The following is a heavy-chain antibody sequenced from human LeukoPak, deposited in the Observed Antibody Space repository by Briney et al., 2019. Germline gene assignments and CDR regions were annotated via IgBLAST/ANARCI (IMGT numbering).Heavy chain of an antibody. D-gene: IGHD6-13*01. V-gene: IGHV3-53*01. CDR3: ARRDTTSWYHHFDY. J-gene: IGHJ4*02. CDR2: LYNGGGA. CDR1: GFTVSSNS. Sequence: PGGSLRLSCAASGFTVSSNSMTWVRQAPGKGLEWVSILYNGGGANYADSVKGRFTISRDNSRNTLFLQMNSLRAEDTAVYYCARRDTTSWYHHFDYWGQGTLVTVSS.